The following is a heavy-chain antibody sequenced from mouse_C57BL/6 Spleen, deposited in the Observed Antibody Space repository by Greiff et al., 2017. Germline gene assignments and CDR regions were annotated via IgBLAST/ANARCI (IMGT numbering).Heavy chain of an antibody. CDR1: GFTFSSYT. CDR3: ARKRLGHSWFAY. J-gene: IGHJ3*01. CDR2: ISGGGGNT. D-gene: IGHD4-1*01. V-gene: IGHV5-9*01. Sequence: EVPGVESGGGLVKPGGSLKLSCAASGFTFSSYTMSWVRQTPEKRLDWVATISGGGGNTYYPDSVKGRFPISSDNAKNTLYLQMSSLRSEDTALYYYARKRLGHSWFAYWGQGTLVTVSA.